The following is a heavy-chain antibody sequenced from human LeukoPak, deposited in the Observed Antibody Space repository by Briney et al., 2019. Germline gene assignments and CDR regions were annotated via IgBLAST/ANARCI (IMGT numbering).Heavy chain of an antibody. Sequence: GGSLRLYCAGSGLTFSGSSMHWVRQESGKGLEWVGHVRSKAHNYATAYAVSVKGRFTISRDDSKNTAYLQMNSLKTEDTAVYYCTSVYGDLWSGYDCWGQGTLVTVSS. CDR2: VRSKAHNYAT. V-gene: IGHV3-73*01. CDR3: TSVYGDLWSGYDC. CDR1: GLTFSGSS. J-gene: IGHJ4*02. D-gene: IGHD3-3*01.